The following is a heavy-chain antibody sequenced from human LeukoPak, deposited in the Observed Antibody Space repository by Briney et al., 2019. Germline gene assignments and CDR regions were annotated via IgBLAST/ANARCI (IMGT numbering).Heavy chain of an antibody. V-gene: IGHV3-30*02. J-gene: IGHJ4*02. CDR2: IRYDGSNK. CDR1: GFTFSSYG. Sequence: GGSLRLSCAASGFTFSSYGMHWVRQAPGKGLEWVAFIRYDGSNKYYADSVKGRFTISRDNSKNTLYLQMNSLRAEDTAVYYCARGRCSSTSCFFDYWGQGTLVTVSS. CDR3: ARGRCSSTSCFFDY. D-gene: IGHD2-2*01.